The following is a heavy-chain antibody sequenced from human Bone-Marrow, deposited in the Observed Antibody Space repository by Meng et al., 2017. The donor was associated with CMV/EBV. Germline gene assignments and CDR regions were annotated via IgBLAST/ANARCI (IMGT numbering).Heavy chain of an antibody. D-gene: IGHD2-2*01. CDR3: ARERVYCSSTSCYLSYFDY. V-gene: IGHV4-39*07. J-gene: IGHJ4*02. CDR2: IYYSGST. Sequence: GSLRLSCTVSGGSISSSSYYWGWIRQPPGKGLEWIGSIYYSGSTYYNPSLKSRVTISVDTSKNQFSLKLSSVTAADTAVYYCARERVYCSSTSCYLSYFDYWGQGTLVTVYS. CDR1: GGSISSSSYY.